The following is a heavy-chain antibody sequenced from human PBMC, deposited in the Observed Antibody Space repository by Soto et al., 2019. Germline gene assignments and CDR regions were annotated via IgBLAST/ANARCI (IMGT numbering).Heavy chain of an antibody. D-gene: IGHD3-22*01. V-gene: IGHV3-21*01. CDR1: GFTFSLYS. CDR2: ITSSSSYI. Sequence: PGGSLRLSCAASGFTFSLYSMIWVRQATGKGLEWVASITSSSSYIYYEDSLRGRFTISRDNAKNSLFLQLGSLRAEDTAVYFCVRARSTDSRPDYWGQGTLVTVSS. CDR3: VRARSTDSRPDY. J-gene: IGHJ4*02.